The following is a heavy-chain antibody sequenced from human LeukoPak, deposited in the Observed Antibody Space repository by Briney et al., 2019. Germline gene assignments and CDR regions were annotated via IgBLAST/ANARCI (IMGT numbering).Heavy chain of an antibody. CDR3: ALTYYYGSGTPFEFDY. CDR2: IIPIFGTA. CDR1: GGTFSSYA. J-gene: IGHJ4*02. Sequence: SVKVSCKASGGTFSSYAISWVRQAPGQGLEWMGGIIPIFGTANYAQKFQGRVTITADESTSTAYMELSSLRSEDTAVYYCALTYYYGSGTPFEFDYWGQGTLVTVSS. D-gene: IGHD3-10*01. V-gene: IGHV1-69*01.